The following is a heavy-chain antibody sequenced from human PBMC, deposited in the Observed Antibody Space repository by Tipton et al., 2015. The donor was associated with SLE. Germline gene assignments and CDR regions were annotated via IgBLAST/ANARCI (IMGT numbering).Heavy chain of an antibody. V-gene: IGHV3-66*01. CDR2: IHSGGDA. D-gene: IGHD2-21*01. CDR1: GFTVRRNF. CDR3: ARVAGIDDIYDY. Sequence: SLRLSCAASGFTVRRNFMAWVRQAPEKGLEWVSVIHSGGDAYYADSVQGRFSSTRDISENTVSLEMNSLRADDTAVYYCARVAGIDDIYDYWGQGTLVTVSS. J-gene: IGHJ4*02.